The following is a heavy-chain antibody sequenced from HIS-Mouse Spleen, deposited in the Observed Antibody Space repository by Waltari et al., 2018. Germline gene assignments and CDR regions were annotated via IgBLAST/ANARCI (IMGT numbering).Heavy chain of an antibody. CDR2: FITSIGTA. V-gene: IGHV1-69*01. CDR3: ARGPGITGTTTPFDY. Sequence: QVQLVQSGAEVKKPGSSVKVSCKASGGTFSSFAISWVRQAPGHGLEWMVGFITSIGTANYAPTCQGTVTITADEATSTAYMELSSLRSEDTAVYYCARGPGITGTTTPFDYWGQGTLVTVSS. J-gene: IGHJ4*02. CDR1: GGTFSSFA. D-gene: IGHD1-20*01.